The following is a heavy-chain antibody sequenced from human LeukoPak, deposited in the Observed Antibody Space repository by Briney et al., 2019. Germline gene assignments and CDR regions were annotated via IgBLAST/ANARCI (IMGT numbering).Heavy chain of an antibody. CDR1: GYTFTSYA. D-gene: IGHD6-25*01. V-gene: IGHV1-3*01. Sequence: GASVTVSFTASGYTFTSYAMHWVRQAPGQRLEWMGWINAGNGNTKYSQKFQGRVTITRDTSASTAYMELSSLRSEDTAVYYCARDRIAALYYFGYWGQGTLVTVSS. CDR3: ARDRIAALYYFGY. J-gene: IGHJ4*02. CDR2: INAGNGNT.